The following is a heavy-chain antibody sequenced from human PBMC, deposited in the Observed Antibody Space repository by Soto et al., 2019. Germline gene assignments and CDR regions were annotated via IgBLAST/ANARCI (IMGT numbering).Heavy chain of an antibody. CDR1: GSTFSSYA. CDR3: ASHYGGMYYFDY. D-gene: IGHD4-17*01. V-gene: IGHV1-69*12. Sequence: QIQLVQSGAEVKKPGSSVKVSCKASGSTFSSYAISGVRQAPGQGLEWMGGIIPIFGTANYAQKFQGRVTITADESTSTAYMELSSLSSEDTAVYYCASHYGGMYYFDYWGQGTLVTVSS. J-gene: IGHJ4*02. CDR2: IIPIFGTA.